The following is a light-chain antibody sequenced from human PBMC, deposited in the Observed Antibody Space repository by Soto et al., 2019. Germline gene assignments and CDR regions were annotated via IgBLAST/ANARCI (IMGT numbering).Light chain of an antibody. CDR3: GTWDSSLSAVV. CDR1: SSNIGINY. Sequence: QSVLTQPPSVSAAPGQKVSISCSGSSSNIGINYVSWYQRFPGTAPRLLIYDNNKRPSGIPDRFSGSKSGTSATLGITGLQTGDEADYYCGTWDSSLSAVVFGGGTKLTVL. J-gene: IGLJ2*01. CDR2: DNN. V-gene: IGLV1-51*01.